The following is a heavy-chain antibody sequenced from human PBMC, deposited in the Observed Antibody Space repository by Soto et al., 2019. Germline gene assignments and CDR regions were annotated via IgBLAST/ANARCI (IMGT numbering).Heavy chain of an antibody. CDR2: INHSGGT. Sequence: QVRLQQWGAGLLKPSETLSLTCAVYGASFSDSYWNWIRQPPGKGLEWIGEINHSGGTIYNTSLGSRVAISVDTSRKQLTLKMRSATAADTAVYYCAREVPSRYFDLWGRGTPVTVSS. CDR3: AREVPSRYFDL. D-gene: IGHD2-2*01. CDR1: GASFSDSY. J-gene: IGHJ2*01. V-gene: IGHV4-34*01.